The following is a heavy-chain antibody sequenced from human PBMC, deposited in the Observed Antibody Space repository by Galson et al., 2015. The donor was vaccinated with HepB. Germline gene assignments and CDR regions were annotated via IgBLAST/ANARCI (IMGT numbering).Heavy chain of an antibody. CDR3: ARALGRGYFDL. V-gene: IGHV4-59*01. D-gene: IGHD7-27*01. CDR2: IYYSGST. CDR1: GGSISSYY. Sequence: SETLSLTCAVSGGSISSYYWSWIRQPPGKGLEWIGYIYYSGSTNYNPSLKSRVTISVDTSKNQFSLKLSSVTAADTAVYYCARALGRGYFDLWGRGTLVTVSS. J-gene: IGHJ2*01.